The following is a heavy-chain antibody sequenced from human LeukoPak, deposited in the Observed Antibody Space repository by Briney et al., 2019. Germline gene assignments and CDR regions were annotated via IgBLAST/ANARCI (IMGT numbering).Heavy chain of an antibody. J-gene: IGHJ4*02. CDR2: IYYSGST. Sequence: SETLSLTCTVSGGSISSSSYYWGWIRQPPGKGLEWIGSIYYSGSTYYNPSLKSRVTISVDTSKNQFSLKLSSVTAADTAVYYCARHLLRLFDGIDYWGQGTLVTVSS. CDR1: GGSISSSSYY. D-gene: IGHD2-21*01. V-gene: IGHV4-39*01. CDR3: ARHLLRLFDGIDY.